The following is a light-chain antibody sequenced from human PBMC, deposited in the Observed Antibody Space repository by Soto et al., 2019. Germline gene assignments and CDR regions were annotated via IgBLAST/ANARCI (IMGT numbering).Light chain of an antibody. CDR2: ANT. CDR3: QSYDSSLSSVL. Sequence: QSALTQPPSVSGAPGQRVTISCTGSSSNIGTGYDVHWYQQLPGTAPKLLIYANTNRPSGVPGRFSGSKSGTSASLAITGLQAEDEADYYCQSYDSSLSSVLFGGGTKVTVL. CDR1: SSNIGTGYD. J-gene: IGLJ3*02. V-gene: IGLV1-40*01.